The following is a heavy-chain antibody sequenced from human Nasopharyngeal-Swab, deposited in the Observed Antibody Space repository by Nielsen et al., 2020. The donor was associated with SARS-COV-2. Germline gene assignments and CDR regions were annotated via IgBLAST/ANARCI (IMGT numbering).Heavy chain of an antibody. Sequence: CQAPGKGLEWIGCIYYSGSTYYNPSLKSRVTISVDTSKNQFSLKLSSVTAADTAVYYCAGASTIFGVVINGWFDPWGQGTLVTVSS. CDR2: IYYSGST. CDR3: AGASTIFGVVINGWFDP. D-gene: IGHD3-3*01. V-gene: IGHV4-39*07. J-gene: IGHJ5*02.